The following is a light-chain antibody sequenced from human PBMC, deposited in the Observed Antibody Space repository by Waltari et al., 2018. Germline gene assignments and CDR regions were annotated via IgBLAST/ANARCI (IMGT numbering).Light chain of an antibody. CDR1: RSDLGPSNL. V-gene: IGLV2-23*01. CDR3: SSYAGTSTWV. CDR2: EGS. J-gene: IGLJ3*02. Sequence: QSALTPPASVSGSPGQSITISCPGTRSDLGPSNLVPWYQQHPGKAPKLMIYEGSKRPSGVSNRFSGSKSGNTASLTISGLQAEDEADYYCSSYAGTSTWVFGGGTKLTVL.